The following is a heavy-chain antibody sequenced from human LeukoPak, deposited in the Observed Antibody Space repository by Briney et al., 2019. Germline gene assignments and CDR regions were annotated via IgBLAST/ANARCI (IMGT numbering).Heavy chain of an antibody. J-gene: IGHJ4*02. D-gene: IGHD1-26*01. CDR2: IYYSGST. V-gene: IGHV4-30-4*08. Sequence: PSETLSLTCTVSGGSISSGDYYWSWIRQPPGKGLEWIGYIYYSGSTYYNPSLKSRVTISVDTSKNQFSPKLSAVTAADTAVYFCARGGGGSYYVGPFDYWGQGTLVTVSS. CDR3: ARGGGGSYYVGPFDY. CDR1: GGSISSGDYY.